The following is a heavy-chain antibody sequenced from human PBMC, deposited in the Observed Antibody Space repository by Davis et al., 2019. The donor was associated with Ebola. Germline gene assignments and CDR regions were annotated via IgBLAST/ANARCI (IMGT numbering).Heavy chain of an antibody. CDR3: ARSYYYYGMDV. J-gene: IGHJ6*02. V-gene: IGHV4-30-4*07. Sequence: SETLSLTCAVSGGSISSGGYSWSWIRQPPGKGLEWIGYIYYSGSTYYNPSLKSRVTISVDTSKNQFSLKLSSVTAADTAVYYCARSYYYYGMDVWGQGTTVTVSS. CDR2: IYYSGST. CDR1: GGSISSGGYS.